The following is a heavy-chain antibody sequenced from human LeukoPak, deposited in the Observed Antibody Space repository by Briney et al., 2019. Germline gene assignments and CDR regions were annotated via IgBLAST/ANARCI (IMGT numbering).Heavy chain of an antibody. CDR1: DGCVSSHH. J-gene: IGHJ4*02. D-gene: IGHD3-9*01. Sequence: SETLSLTCTVSDGCVSSHHWSWIRQPPGQGLEWIGYIYHNGNTNYNPSLKSRVTISIDTSKNRFSLKLSSVTAADTAVYYCVRTVFLAGWHFDFWGQGTLVTVSS. CDR2: IYHNGNT. V-gene: IGHV4-59*08. CDR3: VRTVFLAGWHFDF.